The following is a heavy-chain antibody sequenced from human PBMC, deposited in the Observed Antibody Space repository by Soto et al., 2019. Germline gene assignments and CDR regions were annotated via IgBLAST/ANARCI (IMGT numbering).Heavy chain of an antibody. CDR1: GGTFSSYS. CDR2: IIPIVGIA. Sequence: QVQLVQSGAEVKKPGSSVKVSCKASGGTFSSYSITWVRQAPGQGLEWMGRIIPIVGIANYAQKFRGRVTIAADKYTSTADMEMSSLTSEDTAVYYFASLPSTPVGEGNWFDPWGQGTLVTVSS. J-gene: IGHJ5*02. D-gene: IGHD3-16*01. CDR3: ASLPSTPVGEGNWFDP. V-gene: IGHV1-69*02.